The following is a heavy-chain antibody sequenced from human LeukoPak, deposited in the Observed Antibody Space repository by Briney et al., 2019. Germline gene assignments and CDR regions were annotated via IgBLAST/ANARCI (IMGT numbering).Heavy chain of an antibody. CDR1: GGTFSRYA. CDR2: ILPIFGTA. D-gene: IGHD1-26*01. V-gene: IGHV1-69*01. CDR3: ASVIVGAKGLGVYYYYYMDV. J-gene: IGHJ6*03. Sequence: SVKVSCKAYGGTFSRYAISGVRQAPGQGLECMGGILPIFGTAIYAQKFQGRVTITADESTSTAYMELSSLRSEDTAVYYCASVIVGAKGLGVYYYYYMDVWGKGTPVTVSS.